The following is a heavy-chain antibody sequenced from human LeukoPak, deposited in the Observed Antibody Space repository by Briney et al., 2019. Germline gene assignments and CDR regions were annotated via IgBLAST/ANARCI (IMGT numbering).Heavy chain of an antibody. CDR1: GFTFSSYG. D-gene: IGHD3-22*01. Sequence: PGGSLRLSCVGSGFTFSSYGIHWVRQAPGKGLEWVAVISYDGSNKYYADSVKGRFTISRDNSKNTLYLQMNSLRGEDTAVYYCAKEHSIIKIVQGMDVWGQGTTVTVSS. J-gene: IGHJ6*02. CDR2: ISYDGSNK. CDR3: AKEHSIIKIVQGMDV. V-gene: IGHV3-30*18.